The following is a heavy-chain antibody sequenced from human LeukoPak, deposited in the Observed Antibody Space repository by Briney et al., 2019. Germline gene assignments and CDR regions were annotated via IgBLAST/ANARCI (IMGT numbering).Heavy chain of an antibody. CDR2: VDPEDGET. J-gene: IGHJ4*02. V-gene: IGHV1-69-2*01. D-gene: IGHD6-13*01. CDR3: ARRQGRYSSSWYYFDY. Sequence: GASVKISCKASGYTFTDYYMHWVQQAPGRGLEWMGRVDPEDGETIYAEKFQGRVTITADTSTDTAYMELSSLRSEDTAVYYCARRQGRYSSSWYYFDYWGQGSLVTVSS. CDR1: GYTFTDYY.